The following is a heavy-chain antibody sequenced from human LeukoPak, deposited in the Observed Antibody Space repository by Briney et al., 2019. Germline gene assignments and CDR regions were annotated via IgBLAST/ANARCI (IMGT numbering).Heavy chain of an antibody. CDR2: ISGDGGST. Sequence: GGSLRLSCAASGFTFDDYAMHWVRQAPGKGLEWVSLISGDGGSTYYADSVKGRFTISRDNSKNSLYLQMNSLSTEDTALYYCAKDFIAGGAFDIWGQGTMVTVSS. J-gene: IGHJ3*02. CDR3: AKDFIAGGAFDI. CDR1: GFTFDDYA. D-gene: IGHD3-16*01. V-gene: IGHV3-43*02.